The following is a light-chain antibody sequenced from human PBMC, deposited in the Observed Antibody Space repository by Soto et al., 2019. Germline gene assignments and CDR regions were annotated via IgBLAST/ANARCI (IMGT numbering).Light chain of an antibody. CDR2: EGS. CDR3: CSSAGSSPWV. Sequence: QSALTQPASVSGSPGQSITISCTGTSSDVGSYNLVSWYQQHPGKAPKLMIYEGSKRPSGVSNRFSGSKSGNTASLTISGVQAEDEADYYCCSSAGSSPWVFGGGTKVTVL. V-gene: IGLV2-23*01. J-gene: IGLJ2*01. CDR1: SSDVGSYNL.